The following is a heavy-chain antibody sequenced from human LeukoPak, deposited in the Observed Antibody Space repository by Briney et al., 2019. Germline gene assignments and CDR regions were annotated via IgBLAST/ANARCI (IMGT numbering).Heavy chain of an antibody. CDR3: AREAYYDSSGSDY. CDR1: GFTFSSYS. CDR2: ISSSSSYI. V-gene: IGHV3-21*01. J-gene: IGHJ4*02. Sequence: TGGSLRLSCAASGFTFSSYSMNWVRQAQGKGLEWVSSISSSSSYIYYADSVKGRFTISRDNAKNSLYLQMNSLRAEDTAVYYCAREAYYDSSGSDYWGQGTLVTVSS. D-gene: IGHD3-22*01.